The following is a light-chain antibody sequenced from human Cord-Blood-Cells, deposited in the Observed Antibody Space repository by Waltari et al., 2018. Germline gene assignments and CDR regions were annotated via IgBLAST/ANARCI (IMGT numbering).Light chain of an antibody. CDR2: EGS. V-gene: IGLV2-23*01. Sequence: QSALTQPASVSGSPGQSITISCTGTSSDVWSYNLVSWYQQHPGKAPKLMIYEGSKRPSGVSNRFSGSKSGNTASLTISGLQAEDEADYYCCSYAGSSFYVFGTGTKVTVL. J-gene: IGLJ1*01. CDR1: SSDVWSYNL. CDR3: CSYAGSSFYV.